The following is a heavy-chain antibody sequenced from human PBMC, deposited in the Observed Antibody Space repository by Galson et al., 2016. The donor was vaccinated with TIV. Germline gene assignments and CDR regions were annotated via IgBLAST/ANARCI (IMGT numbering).Heavy chain of an antibody. CDR1: GYTFSDYY. D-gene: IGHD3-10*01. J-gene: IGHJ4*02. Sequence: SVKVSCKASGYTFSDYYLHWVRQAPEQGLEWMGWINPKTGGTIYAQKFQGRVTLTRDTTISTVYVDVSGLTYDDTAVYYCARGYGSDPDYWGQGTLVTVSS. CDR3: ARGYGSDPDY. V-gene: IGHV1-2*02. CDR2: INPKTGGT.